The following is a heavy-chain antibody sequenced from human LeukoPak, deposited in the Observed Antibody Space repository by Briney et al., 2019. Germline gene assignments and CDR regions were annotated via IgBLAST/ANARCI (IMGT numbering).Heavy chain of an antibody. D-gene: IGHD6-13*01. V-gene: IGHV1-69*13. CDR1: GGTFSSYA. Sequence: ASVKVSCKASGGTFSSYAISWVRQAPGQGLEWMGGIIPIFGTANYAQKFQGRVTITADESTSTAYMELSSLRSEDTAVYYCARDGHPTWCIAAAQEASAEYFQHWGQGTLVTVSS. CDR2: IIPIFGTA. J-gene: IGHJ1*01. CDR3: ARDGHPTWCIAAAQEASAEYFQH.